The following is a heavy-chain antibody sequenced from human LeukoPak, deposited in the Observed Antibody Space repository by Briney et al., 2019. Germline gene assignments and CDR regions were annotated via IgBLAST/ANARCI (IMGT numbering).Heavy chain of an antibody. CDR3: ARVVNPMVRGIIMKLNWFDP. V-gene: IGHV1-69*06. D-gene: IGHD3-10*01. CDR1: GGTFSSYA. J-gene: IGHJ5*02. Sequence: GASVKVSCKASGGTFSSYAISWVRQAPGQGLEWMGGIIPIFGTANYAQKFQGRVTITADKSTSTAYMELSSLRSEDTAVYYCARVVNPMVRGIIMKLNWFDPWGQGTLVTVSS. CDR2: IIPIFGTA.